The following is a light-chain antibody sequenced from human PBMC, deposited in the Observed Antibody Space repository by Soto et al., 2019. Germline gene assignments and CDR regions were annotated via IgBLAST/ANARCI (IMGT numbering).Light chain of an antibody. CDR2: LGS. CDR1: QSLLHSNGYNY. V-gene: IGKV2-28*01. CDR3: MQALQTPL. Sequence: DIVMTQSPLSLPVTPGEPASISCRSSQSLLHSNGYNYLDWYLQKPGQSPQLLNYLGSNRASGDNDRVSGRGSGTDFTLKISRVEAEEVGVYYCMQALQTPLFGQGTRLDI. J-gene: IGKJ5*01.